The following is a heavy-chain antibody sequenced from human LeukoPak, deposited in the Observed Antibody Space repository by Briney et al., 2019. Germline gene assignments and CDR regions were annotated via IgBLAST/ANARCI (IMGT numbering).Heavy chain of an antibody. Sequence: GSSVKVSCKASGGTXSSYAISWVRHAPGQGLEWMGRIIPILGIANYAQKFQGRVTIPADKSTRTAYMELSSLRSEDTAVYYCARGQDYYDSSGYYPLDYWGQGTLVTVSS. CDR1: GGTXSSYA. CDR2: IIPILGIA. V-gene: IGHV1-69*04. J-gene: IGHJ4*02. CDR3: ARGQDYYDSSGYYPLDY. D-gene: IGHD3-22*01.